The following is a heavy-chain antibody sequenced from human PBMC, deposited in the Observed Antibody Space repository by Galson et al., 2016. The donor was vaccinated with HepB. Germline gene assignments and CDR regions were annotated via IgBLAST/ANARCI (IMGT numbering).Heavy chain of an antibody. Sequence: SLRLSCAASGFNFNTYAMTWVRQAPGKGLEWVSTAGGSGTWIFYADSVKGRFITSRDNSKSTLYLQLNSLRAEDTAVYYCAKDGGQCSGGICYYRNQWGQGTLVIVSS. CDR2: AGGSGTWI. J-gene: IGHJ4*02. V-gene: IGHV3-23*01. D-gene: IGHD2-15*01. CDR1: GFNFNTYA. CDR3: AKDGGQCSGGICYYRNQ.